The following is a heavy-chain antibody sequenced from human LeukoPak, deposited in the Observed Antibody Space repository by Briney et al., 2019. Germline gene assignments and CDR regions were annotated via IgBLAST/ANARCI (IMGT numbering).Heavy chain of an antibody. CDR1: GFTFSSYA. CDR2: ISGSGGST. J-gene: IGHJ5*02. D-gene: IGHD3-16*01. Sequence: GGSLRLSCAASGFTFSSYAMSWVRQAPGKGLEWVSAISGSGGSTYYADSVKGRFTISRDNSKNTLYLQMNSLRAEDTAVYYCAKDVADYVWGSCRSHHWGQGTLVTVSS. V-gene: IGHV3-23*01. CDR3: AKDVADYVWGSCRSHH.